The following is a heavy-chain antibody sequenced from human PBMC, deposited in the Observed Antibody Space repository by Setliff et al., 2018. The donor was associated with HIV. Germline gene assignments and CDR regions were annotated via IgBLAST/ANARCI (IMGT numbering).Heavy chain of an antibody. V-gene: IGHV4-34*01. CDR1: GGSFSGYY. CDR3: ARGQGYSYGYGDWFDP. CDR2: INHSGST. D-gene: IGHD5-18*01. Sequence: PSETLSLTCAVYGGSFSGYYWSWIRQPPGKGLEWIGEINHSGSTNYNPSLKSRVTISVDTYKNQFSLKLSSVTAADTAAYYCARGQGYSYGYGDWFDPWGQGTLVTVSS. J-gene: IGHJ5*02.